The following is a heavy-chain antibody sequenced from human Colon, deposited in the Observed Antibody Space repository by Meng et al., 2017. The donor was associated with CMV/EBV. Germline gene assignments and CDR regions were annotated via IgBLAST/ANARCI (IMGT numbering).Heavy chain of an antibody. CDR1: GYTFTGYF. CDR2: INPNTGVK. V-gene: IGHV1-2*06. CDR3: AGVGRDGYNIIH. D-gene: IGHD5-24*01. J-gene: IGHJ4*02. Sequence: QVYLVQPGVELKRPGTSVRLSCKTSGYTFTGYFLHWVRQAPGQGLEWLGRINPNTGVKNYAPQIKGRTTVTKNTSLNTIYMELRSLGADDAAVYYCAGVGRDGYNIIHWGQGTLVTVSS.